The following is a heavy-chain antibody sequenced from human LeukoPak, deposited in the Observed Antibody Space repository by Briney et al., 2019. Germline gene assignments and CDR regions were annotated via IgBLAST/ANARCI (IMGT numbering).Heavy chain of an antibody. CDR2: IYTSGST. J-gene: IGHJ5*02. D-gene: IGHD3-10*01. V-gene: IGHV4-61*02. CDR3: ARGGYYGSGNDFRFDP. Sequence: SETLSLTCTVSGGSISSGSYYWSWIRQPAGKGLEWIGRIYTSGSTNHNPSLKSRVTISVDTSKSQFSLKLSSVTAADTAVYYCARGGYYGSGNDFRFDPWGQGTLVTISS. CDR1: GGSISSGSYY.